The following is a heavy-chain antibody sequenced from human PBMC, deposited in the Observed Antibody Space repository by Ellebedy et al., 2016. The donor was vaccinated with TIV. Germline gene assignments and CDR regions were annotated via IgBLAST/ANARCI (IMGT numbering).Heavy chain of an antibody. CDR1: GFTFTNAW. CDR3: AKGWMYYYGMDV. V-gene: IGHV3-23*01. Sequence: GGSLRLSXAASGFTFTNAWMTWVRQAPGKGLEWVSGVSGGGTSTYYADSVKGRFTISRDNSKNTVYLQMISLRAEDTAVYYCAKGWMYYYGMDVWGRGTTVTVS. J-gene: IGHJ6*02. CDR2: VSGGGTST. D-gene: IGHD5-12*01.